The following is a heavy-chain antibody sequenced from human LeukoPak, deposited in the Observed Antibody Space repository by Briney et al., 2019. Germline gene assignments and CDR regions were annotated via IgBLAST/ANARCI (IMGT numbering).Heavy chain of an antibody. Sequence: PGGSLRVSCAASGFTVSSNYMSWVRQAPGNGLEWVSVIYSGGSTNYADSVKGRFTISRDNAKNSLYLQMSSLRAEDTAVYYCARDQGGMPDYWGQGTLVTVSS. CDR1: GFTVSSNY. CDR2: IYSGGST. CDR3: ARDQGGMPDY. D-gene: IGHD1-26*01. V-gene: IGHV3-66*01. J-gene: IGHJ4*02.